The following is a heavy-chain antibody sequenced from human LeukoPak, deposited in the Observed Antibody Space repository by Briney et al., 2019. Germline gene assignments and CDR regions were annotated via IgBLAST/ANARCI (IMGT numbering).Heavy chain of an antibody. V-gene: IGHV3-43*01. CDR1: GFSFDDHT. CDR3: ARSTAMVTWGSFDI. J-gene: IGHJ3*02. D-gene: IGHD5-18*01. Sequence: GGSLRLSCAASGFSFDDHTMNWVRHAPGKGLEWVSLITWDGGTTYNADSVKGRCTISRDNIKYSLYLQMNSLRTEDTALYYCARSTAMVTWGSFDIWGQGTLVTVSS. CDR2: ITWDGGTT.